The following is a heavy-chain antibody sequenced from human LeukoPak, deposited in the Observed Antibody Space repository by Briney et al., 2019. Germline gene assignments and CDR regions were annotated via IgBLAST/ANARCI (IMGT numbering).Heavy chain of an antibody. CDR2: INPNSGGT. J-gene: IGHJ4*02. CDR1: GYTFTGYY. CDR3: ARVISRMSDVSFAY. V-gene: IGHV1-2*02. Sequence: ASVKVSCKASGYTFTGYYMHWVRQAPGQGLEWMGWINPNSGGTNYAQKFQGRVTMTRDTSISTAYMELSRLRSDDTAVYYCARVISRMSDVSFAYWGRGTLVTVSS. D-gene: IGHD3-10*01.